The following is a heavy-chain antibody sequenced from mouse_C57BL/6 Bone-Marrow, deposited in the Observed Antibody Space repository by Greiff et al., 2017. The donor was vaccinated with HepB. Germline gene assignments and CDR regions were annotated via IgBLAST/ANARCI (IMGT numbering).Heavy chain of an antibody. V-gene: IGHV1-81*01. CDR1: GYTFTSYG. CDR3: AREVYGSSYWFAY. J-gene: IGHJ3*01. D-gene: IGHD1-1*01. CDR2: IYPRRGNT. Sequence: QVQLQQSGAELARPGASVKLSCKASGYTFTSYGISWVKQRTGQGLEWIGEIYPRRGNTYYNEKFKGKATLTADKSSSTAYMELRSLTSEDSAVYFCAREVYGSSYWFAYWGQGTLVTVSA.